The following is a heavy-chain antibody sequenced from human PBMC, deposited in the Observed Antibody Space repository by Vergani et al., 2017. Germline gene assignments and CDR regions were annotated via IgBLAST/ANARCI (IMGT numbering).Heavy chain of an antibody. CDR3: SXVNTDSSGYLLRSYFDY. J-gene: IGHJ4*02. CDR1: GFTFSSYA. Sequence: EVQLLESGVGLVQPGGSLRLSCAASGFTFSSYAMSWVRQAPGKGLEWVSAISGSGGSTYYADSVKGRFTISRDNSKNTLYLQMNSLRAEDTAVYYCSXVNTDSSGYLLRSYFDYWGQGTLVTVSS. CDR2: ISGSGGST. V-gene: IGHV3-23*01. D-gene: IGHD3-22*01.